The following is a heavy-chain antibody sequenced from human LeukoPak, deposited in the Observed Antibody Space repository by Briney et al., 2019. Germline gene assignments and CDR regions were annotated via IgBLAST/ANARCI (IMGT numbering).Heavy chain of an antibody. CDR3: AKDSNGWYQRGSNYFDY. CDR1: GFTFSSSG. CDR2: IWYDGNNK. D-gene: IGHD6-19*01. J-gene: IGHJ4*02. Sequence: GGSLRLSCAASGFTFSSSGMHWVRQAPGKGLEWVAVIWYDGNNKFYADSVKGRFTISRDNSKNTLYLQMNSLRAEDTAEYYCAKDSNGWYQRGSNYFDYWGQGTLVTVSS. V-gene: IGHV3-33*06.